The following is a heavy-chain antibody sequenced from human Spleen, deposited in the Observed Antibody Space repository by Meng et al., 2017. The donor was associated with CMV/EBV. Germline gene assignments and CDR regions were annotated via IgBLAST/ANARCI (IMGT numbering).Heavy chain of an antibody. Sequence: AVSGGSFSSRIWWRSVRQPPGKGLECIGSSYHSGSTVYNPSLESRVTLSIDKSKNHFSLQMKSVTAADTAIYYCARVGFGNSFDYWGQGTLVTVSS. J-gene: IGHJ4*02. CDR3: ARVGFGNSFDY. V-gene: IGHV4-4*02. D-gene: IGHD3-10*01. CDR1: GGSFSSRIW. CDR2: SYHSGST.